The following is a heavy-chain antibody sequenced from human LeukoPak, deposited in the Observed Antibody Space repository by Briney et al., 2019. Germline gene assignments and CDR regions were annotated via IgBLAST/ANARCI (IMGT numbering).Heavy chain of an antibody. V-gene: IGHV4-30-4*08. CDR2: IYYSGST. CDR1: GGSISSGDYY. J-gene: IGHJ4*02. D-gene: IGHD4/OR15-4a*01. CDR3: AREGHYGAIDY. Sequence: SQTLSLTCTVSGGSISSGDYYWSWIRQPPGKGLEWIGYIYYSGSTYYNPSLKSRVTMSVDTSKNQFSLKLSSVTAADTAVYYCAREGHYGAIDYWGQGTLVTVSS.